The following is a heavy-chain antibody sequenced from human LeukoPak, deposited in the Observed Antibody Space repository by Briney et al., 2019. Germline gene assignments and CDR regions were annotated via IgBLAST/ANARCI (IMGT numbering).Heavy chain of an antibody. D-gene: IGHD3-22*01. CDR3: ARDYYDSSGYQNFDY. CDR1: GYTFTSYA. V-gene: IGHV7-4-1*02. CDR2: INTNTGNP. J-gene: IGHJ4*02. Sequence: GASVTVSCKASGYTFTSYAMNWVRQAPGQGLEWMGWINTNTGNPTYAQGFTGRFVFSLDTSVSTAYLQVSSLKAEDTAVYYCARDYYDSSGYQNFDYWGQGTLVTVSS.